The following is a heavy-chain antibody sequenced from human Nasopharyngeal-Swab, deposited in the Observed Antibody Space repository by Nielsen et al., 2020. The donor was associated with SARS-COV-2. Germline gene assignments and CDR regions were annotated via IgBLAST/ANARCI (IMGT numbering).Heavy chain of an antibody. Sequence: WIRQPPGKGLEWIGTVFSSGSTYNPSRKSRVTMAVGTSKNQNTLKLTTVTAADTAVYYCARDEAGDYLGLPFDHWGRGTLVTVSS. D-gene: IGHD4-17*01. CDR2: VFSSGST. J-gene: IGHJ4*02. V-gene: IGHV4-39*06. CDR3: ARDEAGDYLGLPFDH.